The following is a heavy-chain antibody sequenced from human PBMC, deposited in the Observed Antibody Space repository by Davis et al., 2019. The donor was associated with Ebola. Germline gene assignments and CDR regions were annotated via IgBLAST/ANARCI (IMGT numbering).Heavy chain of an antibody. J-gene: IGHJ4*02. V-gene: IGHV3-23*01. CDR1: GFTFTKYA. D-gene: IGHD3-22*01. CDR3: ARDFSDDSSASGY. Sequence: PGGSLRLSCAASGFTFTKYAMNWVRQAPGKGLEWVSAVSGSGGATFYADSVKGRFTISRDNSKNTLYLQMNYLRAEDTAVYYCARDFSDDSSASGYWGQGTLVTVSS. CDR2: VSGSGGAT.